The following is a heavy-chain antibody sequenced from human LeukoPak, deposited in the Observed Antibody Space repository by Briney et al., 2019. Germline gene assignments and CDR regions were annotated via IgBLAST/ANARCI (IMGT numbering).Heavy chain of an antibody. CDR2: IYHSGST. CDR3: ARGVYDFWSGSEGNFDY. J-gene: IGHJ4*02. Sequence: SQTLSLTCTVSGGSISSGGYYWSWIRQPPGKGLEWIGYIYHSGSTYYNPSLKSRVTISVDRSKNQFSLKLSSVTAADTTVYYCARGVYDFWSGSEGNFDYWGQGTLVTVSS. V-gene: IGHV4-30-2*01. CDR1: GGSISSGGYY. D-gene: IGHD3-3*01.